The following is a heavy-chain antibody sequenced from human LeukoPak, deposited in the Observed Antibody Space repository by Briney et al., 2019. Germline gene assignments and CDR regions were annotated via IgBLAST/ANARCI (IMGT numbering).Heavy chain of an antibody. CDR3: AKGGAATMRDGYNYYYYYMEV. D-gene: IGHD5-24*01. CDR2: ISGSGGHT. Sequence: PGGSLRLSCAASGITFSSHAMSWVRQAPRKGLEWVSLISGSGGHTYYGDSVKGRFTISRDNSTNRLYLQMNSPRPEDTAVYYCAKGGAATMRDGYNYYYYYMEVWGRGTTVTVSS. CDR1: GITFSSHA. V-gene: IGHV3-23*01. J-gene: IGHJ6*03.